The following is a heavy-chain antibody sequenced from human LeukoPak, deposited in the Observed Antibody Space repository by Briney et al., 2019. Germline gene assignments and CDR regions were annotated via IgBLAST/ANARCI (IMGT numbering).Heavy chain of an antibody. CDR2: ISYDGSNK. V-gene: IGHV3-30*04. CDR1: GFTFSSYA. Sequence: GRSLRLSCAASGFTFSSYAMHWVRQAPGKGLEWVAVISYDGSNKYYADSVKGRFTISRDNSKNTLYLQMNSLRAEDTAVYYCASVSRGWGQGTLVTVSS. D-gene: IGHD3-10*01. J-gene: IGHJ4*02. CDR3: ASVSRG.